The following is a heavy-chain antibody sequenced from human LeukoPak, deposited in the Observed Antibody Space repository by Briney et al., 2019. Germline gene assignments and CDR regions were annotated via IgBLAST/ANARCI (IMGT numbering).Heavy chain of an antibody. J-gene: IGHJ4*02. CDR2: ISGSGGST. V-gene: IGHV3-23*01. CDR3: AKDQRYSSSSFDY. Sequence: GGSLRLSCAASGFTFSSYAMSWLRQAPGKGLEWVSAISGSGGSTYYADSVKGRFTISRDNSKNTLYLQMNSMRAEDTAVYYCAKDQRYSSSSFDYWGQGTLVTVSS. CDR1: GFTFSSYA. D-gene: IGHD6-6*01.